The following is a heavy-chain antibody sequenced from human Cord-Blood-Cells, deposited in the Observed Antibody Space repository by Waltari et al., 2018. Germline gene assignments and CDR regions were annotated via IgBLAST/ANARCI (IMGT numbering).Heavy chain of an antibody. CDR1: GYTFISYG. CDR3: ARDAYYYGSGSYFDY. CDR2: ISDYNGNT. J-gene: IGHJ4*02. V-gene: IGHV1-18*01. Sequence: QVQLVQSGAEVKKPGASVKVSCKASGYTFISYGISWVRPAPGQGLEWMGWISDYNGNTNYAQKLQGRVTMTTDTSTSTAYMELRSLRSDDTAVYYCARDAYYYGSGSYFDYWGQGTLVTVSS. D-gene: IGHD3-10*01.